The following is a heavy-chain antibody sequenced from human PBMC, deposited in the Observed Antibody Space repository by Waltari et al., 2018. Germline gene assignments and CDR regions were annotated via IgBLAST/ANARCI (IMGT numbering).Heavy chain of an antibody. CDR3: ARVVSGTGANYYYRMDV. J-gene: IGHJ6*02. D-gene: IGHD1-26*01. Sequence: QVQLQQWGAGLLKPSETRSLTCAVYGGSSSGYYWSWIRQPPGKGLEWIGEINHSGSTNYNPALKSRVTISADTSNNQLSLRLTSVTAADTAVYYCARVVSGTGANYYYRMDVWGQGTTVTVSS. V-gene: IGHV4-34*01. CDR2: INHSGST. CDR1: GGSSSGYY.